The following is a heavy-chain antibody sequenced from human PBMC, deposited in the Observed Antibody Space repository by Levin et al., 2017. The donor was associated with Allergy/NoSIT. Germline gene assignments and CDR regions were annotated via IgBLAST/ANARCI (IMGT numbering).Heavy chain of an antibody. J-gene: IGHJ4*02. CDR2: IYYSGST. CDR1: GGSISSYY. Sequence: SQTLSLTCTVSGGSISSYYWSWIRQPPGKGLEWIGYIYYSGSTNYNPSLKSRVTISVDTSKNQFSLKLSSVTAADTAVYYCARGSWLRALGCDYWGQGTLVTVSS. V-gene: IGHV4-59*01. D-gene: IGHD5-12*01. CDR3: ARGSWLRALGCDY.